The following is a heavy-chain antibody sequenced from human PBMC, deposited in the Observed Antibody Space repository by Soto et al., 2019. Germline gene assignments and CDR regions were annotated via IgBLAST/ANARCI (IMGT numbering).Heavy chain of an antibody. Sequence: PSETLSLTCTVSGGSISSYYWSWIWQPPGKGLEWIGYIYYSGSTNYNPSLKSRVTISVDTSKNQFSLKLSSVTAADTAVYYCARGLGRFLEALDYWGQGTLVTVSS. V-gene: IGHV4-59*01. J-gene: IGHJ4*02. CDR1: GGSISSYY. D-gene: IGHD3-3*01. CDR3: ARGLGRFLEALDY. CDR2: IYYSGST.